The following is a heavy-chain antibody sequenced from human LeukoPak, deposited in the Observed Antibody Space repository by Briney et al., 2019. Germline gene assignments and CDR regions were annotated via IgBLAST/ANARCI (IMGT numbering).Heavy chain of an antibody. CDR3: AKGRGYSYGYYFDY. Sequence: PGGSLRLSCAASGFTFDDYAMHWVRHAPGKGLEWVSGISWNSGSIGYADSVKGRFTISRDNAKNSLYLQMNSLRAEDTALYYYAKGRGYSYGYYFDYWGQGTLVTVSS. CDR2: ISWNSGSI. V-gene: IGHV3-9*01. J-gene: IGHJ4*02. D-gene: IGHD5-18*01. CDR1: GFTFDDYA.